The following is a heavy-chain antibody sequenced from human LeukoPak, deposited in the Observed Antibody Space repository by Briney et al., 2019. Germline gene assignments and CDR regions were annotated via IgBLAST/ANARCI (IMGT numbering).Heavy chain of an antibody. CDR1: GGSISSSSYY. D-gene: IGHD3-3*01. CDR3: ARRNYDFWSGPQHMDV. V-gene: IGHV4-39*01. J-gene: IGHJ6*03. CDR2: IYYSGST. Sequence: SETLSLTCTVSGGSISSSSYYWGWIRQPPGKGLEWIGSIYYSGSTYYNPSLKGRVTISVDTSKNQFSLKLSSVTAADTAVYYCARRNYDFWSGPQHMDVWGKGTTVTVSS.